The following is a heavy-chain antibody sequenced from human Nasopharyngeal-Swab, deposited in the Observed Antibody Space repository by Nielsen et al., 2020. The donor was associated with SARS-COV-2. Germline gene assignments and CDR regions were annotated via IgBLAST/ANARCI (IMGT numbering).Heavy chain of an antibody. V-gene: IGHV4-31*03. CDR1: GGSISSGGYY. CDR2: IYYSGST. J-gene: IGHJ5*02. Sequence: SATLSLTCTVSGGSISSGGYYWIWIRQHPGKGLEWIGYIYYSGSTYYNPSLKSRVTISVDTSKNQFSLKLSSVTAADTAVYYCARNPYYYDSKEGWFDPWGQGTLVTVSS. CDR3: ARNPYYYDSKEGWFDP. D-gene: IGHD3-22*01.